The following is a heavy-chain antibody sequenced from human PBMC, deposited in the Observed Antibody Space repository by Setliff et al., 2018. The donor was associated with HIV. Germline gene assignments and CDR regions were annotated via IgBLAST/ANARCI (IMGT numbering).Heavy chain of an antibody. CDR2: IFYSGST. D-gene: IGHD3-9*01. Sequence: SETLSRTCTVSDVSIRSSDYYWGWIRQPPGKGLEWIGSIFYSGSTNYNPSLKSRVAMSFDTSKNQFSLKLISVTAADTAVHYCARGHDILEPSGPFDYWGQGTLVTVSS. CDR3: ARGHDILEPSGPFDY. J-gene: IGHJ4*02. CDR1: DVSIRSSDYY. V-gene: IGHV4-39*07.